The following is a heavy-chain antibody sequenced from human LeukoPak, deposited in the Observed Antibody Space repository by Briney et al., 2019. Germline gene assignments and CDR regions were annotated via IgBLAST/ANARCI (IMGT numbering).Heavy chain of an antibody. CDR1: GGSISSYY. CDR3: ARETSQKGAHYMDV. V-gene: IGHV4-59*01. D-gene: IGHD3-16*01. CDR2: IYYSGYT. J-gene: IGHJ6*03. Sequence: SETLSLTCTVSGGSISSYYWSWIRQPPGKGLKWIGNIYYSGYTTYSPSLRSRVTISVDTSKNQFSLKLSSVTATDTAVYYCARETSQKGAHYMDVWGKGTTITISS.